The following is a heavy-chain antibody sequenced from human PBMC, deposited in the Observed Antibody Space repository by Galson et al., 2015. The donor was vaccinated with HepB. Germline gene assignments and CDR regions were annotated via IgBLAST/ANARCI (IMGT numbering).Heavy chain of an antibody. J-gene: IGHJ4*02. D-gene: IGHD2-2*01. CDR1: GFTFTSYA. CDR2: ISGSGGST. V-gene: IGHV3-23*01. CDR3: AREVVRLGYFDY. Sequence: SLRLSCAASGFTFTSYAMSWVRQAPGKGLEWVSAISGSGGSTYYADSVKGRFTISRDNSKNTLYLQVNSLRAEDTAVYYCAREVVRLGYFDYWGQGTLVTVSS.